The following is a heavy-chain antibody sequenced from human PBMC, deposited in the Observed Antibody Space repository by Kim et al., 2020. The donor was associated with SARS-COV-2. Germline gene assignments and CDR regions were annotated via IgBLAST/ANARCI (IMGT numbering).Heavy chain of an antibody. Sequence: GGSLRLSCAASGFTFSSYSMNWVRQAPGKGLEWVSYISSSSSTIYYADSVKGRFTISRDNAKNSLYLQMNSLRDEDTAVYYCTREGTVNPYVYYYYYYGMDVWGQGTTVTVS. CDR3: TREGTVNPYVYYYYYYGMDV. CDR1: GFTFSSYS. J-gene: IGHJ6*02. V-gene: IGHV3-48*02. CDR2: ISSSSSTI. D-gene: IGHD3-10*02.